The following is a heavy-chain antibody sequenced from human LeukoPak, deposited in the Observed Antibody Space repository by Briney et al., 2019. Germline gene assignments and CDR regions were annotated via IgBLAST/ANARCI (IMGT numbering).Heavy chain of an antibody. Sequence: ASVKVSCKASGYTFNGYYMHWVRQAPGQGLEWMGWINPSSGGTDYAQKFQGRVTMTRDTSISTAYMELSRLRSDDTAVYYCARDRKTTTIWLEEYYYYGMDVWGQGTTVTVSS. CDR2: INPSSGGT. D-gene: IGHD3-10*01. CDR1: GYTFNGYY. CDR3: ARDRKTTTIWLEEYYYYGMDV. J-gene: IGHJ6*02. V-gene: IGHV1-2*02.